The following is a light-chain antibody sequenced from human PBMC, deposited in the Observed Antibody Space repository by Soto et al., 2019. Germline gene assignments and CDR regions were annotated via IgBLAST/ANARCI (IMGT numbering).Light chain of an antibody. CDR1: RSVSSN. Sequence: EIVLTQSPVTLSLSPGERATLSCRASRSVSSNLAWYQQKPGQAPRLLIYGASARATGIPARFRGSGSGTDFTLTISSLQSEDFAVYYCQQYNNWPITFGQGTRLEIK. CDR2: GAS. J-gene: IGKJ5*01. V-gene: IGKV3-15*01. CDR3: QQYNNWPIT.